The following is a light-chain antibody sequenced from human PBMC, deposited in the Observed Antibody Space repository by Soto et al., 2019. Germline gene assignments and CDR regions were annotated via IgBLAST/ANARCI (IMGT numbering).Light chain of an antibody. Sequence: DIQLTQSPPFLSASVGDRVAITCRASQDISNNLAWYQQKPGKAPKFLIYATSTLQSGVPSRLSGSGSGTEFTLTISSLQPEDFATYYCQQVKSYPLTFGGGTKVDIK. CDR2: ATS. V-gene: IGKV1-9*01. CDR1: QDISNN. J-gene: IGKJ4*01. CDR3: QQVKSYPLT.